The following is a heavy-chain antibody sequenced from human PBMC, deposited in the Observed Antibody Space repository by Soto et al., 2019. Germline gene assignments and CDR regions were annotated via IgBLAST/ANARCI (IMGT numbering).Heavy chain of an antibody. Sequence: GESLKISCAASGFTFSSYSMNWVRQAPGKGLEWVSYISSSSSTIYYADSVKGRFTISRDNAKNSLYLQMNSLRDEDTAVYYCARDLGIVGATTIYYYYGMDVWGQGTTVTVSS. J-gene: IGHJ6*02. D-gene: IGHD1-26*01. CDR2: ISSSSSTI. CDR1: GFTFSSYS. V-gene: IGHV3-48*02. CDR3: ARDLGIVGATTIYYYYGMDV.